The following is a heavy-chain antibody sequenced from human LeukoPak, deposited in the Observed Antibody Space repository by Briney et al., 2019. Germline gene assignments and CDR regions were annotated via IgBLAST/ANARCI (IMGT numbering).Heavy chain of an antibody. V-gene: IGHV5-51*01. D-gene: IGHD6-19*01. Sequence: GESLEISCKGSGYSFTSYWIGWVRQLPGKGLEWMGIIYPGDSDTRYSPSFQGQVTISADKSTSTASLQWSSLKASAPAMFSCARWAVAGYYFDSGGRGTLVTVSS. CDR1: GYSFTSYW. J-gene: IGHJ4*02. CDR2: IYPGDSDT. CDR3: ARWAVAGYYFDS.